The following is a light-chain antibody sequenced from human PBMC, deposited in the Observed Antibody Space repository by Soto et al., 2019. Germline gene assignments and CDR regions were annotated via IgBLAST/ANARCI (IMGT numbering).Light chain of an antibody. CDR1: QGISSW. CDR2: TVS. Sequence: DIHMTQSPSSVSASVGDRVTITCRASQGISSWLAWYQQKPGKAPKLLIYTVSSLQSGVPSRFSGSGXGXXXXLXISXLQPEDFATYYCQQANSFPLTFGGGTKVEIK. CDR3: QQANSFPLT. J-gene: IGKJ4*01. V-gene: IGKV1-12*01.